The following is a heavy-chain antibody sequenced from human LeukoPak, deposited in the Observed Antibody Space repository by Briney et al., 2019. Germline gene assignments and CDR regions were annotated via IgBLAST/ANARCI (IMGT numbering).Heavy chain of an antibody. Sequence: GGSLRLSCAASGFAFSVYAMSWVRQAPGKGLEWVSAISGSGGSTYYADSVKGRFTISRDNSKNTLYLQMNSLRAEDTAVYYCAKQNNWNYGAFDIWGQGTMVTVSS. J-gene: IGHJ3*02. V-gene: IGHV3-23*01. CDR2: ISGSGGST. D-gene: IGHD1-7*01. CDR3: AKQNNWNYGAFDI. CDR1: GFAFSVYA.